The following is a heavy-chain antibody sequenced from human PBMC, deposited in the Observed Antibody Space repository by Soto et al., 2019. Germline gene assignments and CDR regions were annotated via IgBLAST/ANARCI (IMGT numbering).Heavy chain of an antibody. CDR1: GFTFSDYY. D-gene: IGHD3-9*01. Sequence: QVQLVESGGGLVKPGGSLRLSCAASGFTFSDYYMSWIRQAPGKGLEWVSYISSRGSTIYYADSVKGRFTISRDSAKNSLYLKMNSLRAEDTAVYYCARDLVMYGGNSWYFDLWGRGTLVTVSS. J-gene: IGHJ2*01. V-gene: IGHV3-11*01. CDR2: ISSRGSTI. CDR3: ARDLVMYGGNSWYFDL.